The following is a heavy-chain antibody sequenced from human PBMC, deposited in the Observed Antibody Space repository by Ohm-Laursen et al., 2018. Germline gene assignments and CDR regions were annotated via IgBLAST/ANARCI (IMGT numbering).Heavy chain of an antibody. V-gene: IGHV3-23*01. Sequence: SLRLSCAASGFTFSSYAMSWVRQTPGKSLECISTISGSGASSHYADSVKGRFTISRDNAKNSLYLQMDSLRAEDTAVYYCARVSKQWELLLDGFDIWGQGTMVTVSS. CDR2: ISGSGASS. CDR1: GFTFSSYA. D-gene: IGHD1-26*01. J-gene: IGHJ3*02. CDR3: ARVSKQWELLLDGFDI.